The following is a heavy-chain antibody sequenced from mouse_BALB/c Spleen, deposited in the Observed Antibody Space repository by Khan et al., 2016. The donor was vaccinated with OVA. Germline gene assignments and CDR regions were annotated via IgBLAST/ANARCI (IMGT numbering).Heavy chain of an antibody. Sequence: QVQLKQSGAELAKPGASVKMSCKASGYTFTTYWMHWVKQRPGQGLEWIGYIDPSTGYTEYNQKFKDKATLTTDKSSSTAYMQLRSLTSEDSAVDYCARRGRYGIFAYWGQGTLVTVSA. CDR3: ARRGRYGIFAY. CDR1: GYTFTTYW. V-gene: IGHV1-7*01. J-gene: IGHJ3*01. D-gene: IGHD2-1*01. CDR2: IDPSTGYT.